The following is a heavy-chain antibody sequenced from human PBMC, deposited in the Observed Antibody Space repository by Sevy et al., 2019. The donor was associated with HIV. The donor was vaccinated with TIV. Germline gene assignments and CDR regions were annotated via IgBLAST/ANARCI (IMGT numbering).Heavy chain of an antibody. J-gene: IGHJ6*02. CDR1: GFTFSSYW. D-gene: IGHD2-2*02. Sequence: GGSLRLSCAASGFTFSSYWMSWVRQAPGKGLEWVANIKQDGSEKYYVDSVKGRFTISRDNAKNSLYLQMNSLRAEDTPVYNCATSGVGYCSSTSCYTLKYYYYGMDVWGQGTTVTVSS. CDR3: ATSGVGYCSSTSCYTLKYYYYGMDV. V-gene: IGHV3-7*01. CDR2: IKQDGSEK.